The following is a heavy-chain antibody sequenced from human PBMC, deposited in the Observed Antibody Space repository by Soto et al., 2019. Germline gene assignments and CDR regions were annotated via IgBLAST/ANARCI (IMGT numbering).Heavy chain of an antibody. J-gene: IGHJ5*02. CDR1: GGSISSGDYY. D-gene: IGHD3-3*01. V-gene: IGHV4-30-4*01. CDR3: AREYDSRPFDP. CDR2: IFYSGST. Sequence: PSETLSLTCTVSGGSISSGDYYWSWIRQPPGKGLEWIGYIFYSGSTYYNPSLKSRVTISVDTSKNQFSLKLSSVTAADTAVYYCAREYDSRPFDPWGQGTLVTVSS.